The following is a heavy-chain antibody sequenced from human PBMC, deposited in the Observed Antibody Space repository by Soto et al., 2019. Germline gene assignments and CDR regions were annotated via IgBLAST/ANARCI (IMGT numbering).Heavy chain of an antibody. V-gene: IGHV1-69*01. CDR3: ARRAAVSVTSLCFDP. J-gene: IGHJ5*02. Sequence: QEQLVQSGAEVKKPGSSVRVSCKASKGTFNRDAITWVRQVPGQGREWMGGIIPMFGTADYAQKFQGRVTITADESTGPAYMELSSLRSEDTAVYYCARRAAVSVTSLCFDPWGQGTLVTVSS. CDR2: IIPMFGTA. CDR1: KGTFNRDA. D-gene: IGHD6-19*01.